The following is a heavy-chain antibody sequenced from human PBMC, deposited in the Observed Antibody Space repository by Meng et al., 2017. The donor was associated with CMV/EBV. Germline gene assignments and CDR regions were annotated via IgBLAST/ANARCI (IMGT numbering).Heavy chain of an antibody. CDR1: GFTFDDYG. V-gene: IGHV3-20*04. CDR3: AKSTLAGPWGSFDY. D-gene: IGHD6-19*01. CDR2: INWNGGST. Sequence: GESLKISCAASGFTFDDYGMSWVRQAPGKGLEWVSGINWNGGSTGYADSVKGRFTISRDNAKNSLYLQMNSLRAEDTAVYYCAKSTLAGPWGSFDYWGQGTLVTVSS. J-gene: IGHJ4*02.